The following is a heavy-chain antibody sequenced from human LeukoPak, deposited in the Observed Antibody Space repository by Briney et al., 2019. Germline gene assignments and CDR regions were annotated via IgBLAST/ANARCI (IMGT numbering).Heavy chain of an antibody. CDR3: ARLGSGSINWFDP. CDR1: GYSFTSYW. V-gene: IGHV5-51*01. CDR2: IYPGDSDP. J-gene: IGHJ5*02. D-gene: IGHD3-10*01. Sequence: GESLKISCQGSGYSFTSYWIGWVRQMPGKGLEWMGIIYPGDSDPRYSPSFQGQVTISADKSINTAYLQWSSLRASATAIYYCARLGSGSINWFDPWGQGTLVTVSS.